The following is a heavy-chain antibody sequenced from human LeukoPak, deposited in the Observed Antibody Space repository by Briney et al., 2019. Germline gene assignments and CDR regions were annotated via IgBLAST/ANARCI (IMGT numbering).Heavy chain of an antibody. J-gene: IGHJ4*02. CDR1: GFTFDDYA. Sequence: SLRLSCAASGFTFDDYAMHWVRQAPGKGLEWVSGISWNSGSIGYADSVKGRFTISRDNAKNSLYLQMNSPRAEDTALYYCAKSGQQWLGNFDYWGQGTLVTVSS. V-gene: IGHV3-9*01. CDR3: AKSGQQWLGNFDY. CDR2: ISWNSGSI. D-gene: IGHD6-19*01.